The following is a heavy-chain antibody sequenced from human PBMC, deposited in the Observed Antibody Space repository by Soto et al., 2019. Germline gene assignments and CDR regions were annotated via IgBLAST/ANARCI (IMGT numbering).Heavy chain of an antibody. CDR3: AKVPYAEYYDFWSGSFDY. CDR1: GFTFDDYA. Sequence: GGSLRLSCAASGFTFDDYAMHWVRQAPGKGLEWVSGISWNSGSIGYADSVKGRFTISRDNAKNSLYLQMNSLRAEDTALYYCAKVPYAEYYDFWSGSFDYWGQGTLVTVSS. J-gene: IGHJ4*02. CDR2: ISWNSGSI. V-gene: IGHV3-9*01. D-gene: IGHD3-3*01.